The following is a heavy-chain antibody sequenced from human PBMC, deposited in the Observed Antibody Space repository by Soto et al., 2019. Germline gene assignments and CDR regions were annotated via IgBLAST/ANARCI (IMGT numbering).Heavy chain of an antibody. CDR2: FIPILDMA. J-gene: IGHJ4*02. D-gene: IGHD2-21*01. V-gene: IGHV1-69*02. CDR3: AITYCRDNSCPRDFDF. CDR1: GGTFNTYT. Sequence: QVQVVQSGAEVKKPESSVKVSCKPSGGTFNTYTVNWVRLAPGHGLEWMGRFIPILDMANYAQKFQDRVTITADRSTCTPYMELNSLTSDDTAVYYCAITYCRDNSCPRDFDFWGPATRVPVSS.